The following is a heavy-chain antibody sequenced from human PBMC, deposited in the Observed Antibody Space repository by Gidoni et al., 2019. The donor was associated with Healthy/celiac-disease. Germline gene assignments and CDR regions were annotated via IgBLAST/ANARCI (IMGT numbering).Heavy chain of an antibody. Sequence: QVQLVESGGGVVQPGRSLRLSCAASGFTFSSDGMHWVRQAPGKGLEWVAVISYDGSNKYYADSVKGRFTISRDNSKNTLYLQMNSLRAEDTAVYYCASSTGTALPNIYYMDVWGKGTTVTVSS. CDR3: ASSTGTALPNIYYMDV. V-gene: IGHV3-30*03. CDR2: ISYDGSNK. J-gene: IGHJ6*03. D-gene: IGHD1-1*01. CDR1: GFTFSSDG.